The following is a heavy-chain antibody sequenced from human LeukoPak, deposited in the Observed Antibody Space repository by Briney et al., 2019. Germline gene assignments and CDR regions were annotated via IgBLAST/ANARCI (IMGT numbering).Heavy chain of an antibody. D-gene: IGHD6-19*01. V-gene: IGHV3-49*04. CDR3: TRDILSGLDYFDY. CDR2: VRRKAYGEKT. J-gene: IGHJ4*02. Sequence: GRSLRLSCTTSGFTFGDYAMSWVRQAPGKGLEWVGFVRRKAYGEKTEYAAPVKGRFTISRDDSKSIAYLQMNSLKTDDTAVYYCTRDILSGLDYFDYWGQGTLVTVSS. CDR1: GFTFGDYA.